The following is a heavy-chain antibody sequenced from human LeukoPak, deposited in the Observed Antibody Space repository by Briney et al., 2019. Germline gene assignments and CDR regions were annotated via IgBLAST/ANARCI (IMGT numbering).Heavy chain of an antibody. D-gene: IGHD3-22*01. CDR3: ARVDYYDSSGYYRI. Sequence: EASVKVSCKASGYTFTGYYMHWVRQAPGQGLEWMGWINPNSGGTNYAQKFQGRVTMTRDTSISTAYMELSRLRSDDTAVYYCARVDYYDSSGYYRIWGQGTMVTVSS. V-gene: IGHV1-2*02. J-gene: IGHJ3*02. CDR2: INPNSGGT. CDR1: GYTFTGYY.